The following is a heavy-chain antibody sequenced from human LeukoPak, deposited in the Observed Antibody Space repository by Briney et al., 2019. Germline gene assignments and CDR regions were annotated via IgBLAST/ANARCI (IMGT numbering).Heavy chain of an antibody. CDR2: INPSGGST. Sequence: ASVKVSCKASGYTFTSYYLRWVRQAPGQGLEWMGIINPSGGSTTYAQNFQGRVTMTRDTSTSTVYMELSSLRSEDTAVYYCARGGDMATVPHLYYFEYWGQGTLVTVSS. CDR3: ARGGDMATVPHLYYFEY. CDR1: GYTFTSYY. J-gene: IGHJ4*02. D-gene: IGHD5-24*01. V-gene: IGHV1-46*01.